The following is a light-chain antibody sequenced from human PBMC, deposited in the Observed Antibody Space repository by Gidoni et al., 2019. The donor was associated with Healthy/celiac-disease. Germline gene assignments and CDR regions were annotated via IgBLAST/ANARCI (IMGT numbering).Light chain of an antibody. V-gene: IGKV3-20*01. CDR1: QSVSSSY. J-gene: IGKJ2*01. Sequence: EIVLTKSPGTLSLSPGERATLSCRASQSVSSSYLAWYQQKPGQAPRLLIYGASSRATGIPDFTLTISRLEPEDFAVYYCQQYGSSPYTFGQXTKLEIK. CDR3: QQYGSSPYT. CDR2: GAS.